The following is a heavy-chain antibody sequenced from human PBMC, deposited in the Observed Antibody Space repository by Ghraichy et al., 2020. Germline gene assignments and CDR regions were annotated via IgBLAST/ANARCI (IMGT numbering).Heavy chain of an antibody. Sequence: SETLSLTCTVSGGSINSYYWSWIRQPPGKGVEWIGYIFYSGSVDYNPSLKSRVTISVDTSKNQFSLRLNSVTAADTAVYYCVRHSPRFEWNRYFDYWGQGSLVTVSS. CDR3: VRHSPRFEWNRYFDY. CDR1: GGSINSYY. D-gene: IGHD3-9*01. V-gene: IGHV4-59*08. CDR2: IFYSGSV. J-gene: IGHJ4*02.